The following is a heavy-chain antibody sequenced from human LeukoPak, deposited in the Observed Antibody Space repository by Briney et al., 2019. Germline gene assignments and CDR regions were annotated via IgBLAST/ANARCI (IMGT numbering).Heavy chain of an antibody. D-gene: IGHD3-10*01. CDR3: ARARFASVLLWFGEPTDHFRTEIDY. V-gene: IGHV4-39*01. Sequence: SETLSLTCTVSGGSISSSSYYWGWLRQPPGKGLEWLGSIYYSGSTYYNPSLKSRVTISVDTSKNQFSLKLSSVTAADTAVYYCARARFASVLLWFGEPTDHFRTEIDYWGQGTLVTVSS. CDR2: IYYSGST. CDR1: GGSISSSSYY. J-gene: IGHJ4*02.